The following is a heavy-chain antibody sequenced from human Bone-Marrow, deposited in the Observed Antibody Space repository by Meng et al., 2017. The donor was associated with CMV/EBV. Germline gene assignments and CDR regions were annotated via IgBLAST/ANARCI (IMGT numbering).Heavy chain of an antibody. Sequence: QGPRVQSGGGVKRPGASVKVSCKASGYTFTGYYMHWVRQAPGQGLEWMGWINPNSGGTNYAQKFQGRVTMTRDTSISTAYMELSRLRSDDTAVYYCARGFSSSWDAWFDPWGQGTLVTVSS. V-gene: IGHV1-2*02. CDR2: INPNSGGT. D-gene: IGHD6-6*01. J-gene: IGHJ5*02. CDR1: GYTFTGYY. CDR3: ARGFSSSWDAWFDP.